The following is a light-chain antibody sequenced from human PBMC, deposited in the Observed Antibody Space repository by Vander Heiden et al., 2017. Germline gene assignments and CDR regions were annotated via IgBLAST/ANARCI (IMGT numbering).Light chain of an antibody. CDR2: KAS. J-gene: IGKJ1*01. CDR1: QNISNW. Sequence: DIQITQSPSTLSASVGDRLPITCRASQNISNWLAWYQQKPGKAPKLLIYKASSLECGVPSRFSGSGSGTEFTLTISSLQPEDFATYFCQQYNSYSWTFGQGTKVEIK. CDR3: QQYNSYSWT. V-gene: IGKV1-5*03.